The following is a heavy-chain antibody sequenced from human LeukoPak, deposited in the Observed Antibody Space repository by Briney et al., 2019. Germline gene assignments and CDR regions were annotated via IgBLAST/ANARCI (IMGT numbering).Heavy chain of an antibody. CDR2: IYYSGST. CDR1: GGPISSYY. J-gene: IGHJ6*03. D-gene: IGHD4-17*01. V-gene: IGHV4-59*01. CDR3: ARGATVTTLIRTFRYMDV. Sequence: PSETLSLTCTVSGGPISSYYWRWIRQPPGKGLEWIGYIYYSGSTNYNPSLKSRVTTSVDTSKNHFSLKLSSVTAADTVVYYCARGATVTTLIRTFRYMDVWGKGTTVTISS.